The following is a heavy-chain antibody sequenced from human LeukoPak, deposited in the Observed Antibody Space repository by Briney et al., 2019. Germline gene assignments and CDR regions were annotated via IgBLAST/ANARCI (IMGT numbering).Heavy chain of an antibody. Sequence: GESLKISCKGSGYSFTSYWIGWVRQMPGKGLEWMGIIYPGDSDTRYSPSFQGQVTISADKSISTAYLQWSGLKASDTAMYYCAREREAYYYGSGSYFSGMDVWGQGTTVTVSS. CDR3: AREREAYYYGSGSYFSGMDV. V-gene: IGHV5-51*01. CDR1: GYSFTSYW. J-gene: IGHJ6*02. CDR2: IYPGDSDT. D-gene: IGHD3-10*01.